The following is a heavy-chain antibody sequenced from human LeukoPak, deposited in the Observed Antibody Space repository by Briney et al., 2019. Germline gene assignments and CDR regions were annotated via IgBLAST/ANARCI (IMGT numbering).Heavy chain of an antibody. CDR3: ARDLGGDAYEI. CDR1: GFTFSNYW. D-gene: IGHD1-26*01. Sequence: GGSLRLSCAASGFTFSNYWMNWVRQAPGKGLEWVANIKQDGSEKNYVDSVKGRFTISRDNAKNSLFLQMNSLRADDTAVYYCARDLGGDAYEIWGQGTMVIVSS. V-gene: IGHV3-7*04. CDR2: IKQDGSEK. J-gene: IGHJ3*02.